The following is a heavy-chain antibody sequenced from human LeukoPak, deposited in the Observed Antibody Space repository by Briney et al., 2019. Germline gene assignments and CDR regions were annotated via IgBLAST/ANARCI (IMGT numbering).Heavy chain of an antibody. J-gene: IGHJ4*02. Sequence: SVKVSCKASGGAFSSYAISWVRQAPGKGFEWLGGIIPIFGTTNYAQKFQGRVTITTDESTSTAYMELSSLRSEDTAVYYCARGQQSDYYGSGSYRFDYWGQGTLVTVSS. D-gene: IGHD3-10*01. CDR2: IIPIFGTT. CDR3: ARGQQSDYYGSGSYRFDY. V-gene: IGHV1-69*05. CDR1: GGAFSSYA.